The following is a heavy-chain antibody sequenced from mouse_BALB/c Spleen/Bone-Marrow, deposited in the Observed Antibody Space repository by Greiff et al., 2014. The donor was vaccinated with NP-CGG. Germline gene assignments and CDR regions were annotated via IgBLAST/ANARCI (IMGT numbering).Heavy chain of an antibody. Sequence: QVQLKESGAELVRPGSSVKISCKASGYAFSSYWMNWVKQRPGQGLEWIGQIYPGDGDTNYNGKFKGKATLTADKSSSTAYMQLSSLSSEDSAFYFCGRVRNWADYWGQGTTLTVSS. CDR1: GYAFSSYW. D-gene: IGHD4-1*01. J-gene: IGHJ2*01. CDR2: IYPGDGDT. CDR3: GRVRNWADY. V-gene: IGHV1-80*01.